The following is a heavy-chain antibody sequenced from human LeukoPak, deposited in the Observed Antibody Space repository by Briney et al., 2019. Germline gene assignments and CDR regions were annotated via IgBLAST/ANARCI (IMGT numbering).Heavy chain of an antibody. CDR1: GGSISSSSYY. CDR3: ASEGLSYCGGDCYP. V-gene: IGHV4-39*01. Sequence: SETLSITCTVSGGSISSSSYYWGWIRQPPGKGLEWIGSIYYSGSTYYNPSLKSRVTISVDTSKNQFSLKLSSVTAADTAVYYCASEGLSYCGGDCYPWGQGTLVTVSS. J-gene: IGHJ5*02. D-gene: IGHD2-21*02. CDR2: IYYSGST.